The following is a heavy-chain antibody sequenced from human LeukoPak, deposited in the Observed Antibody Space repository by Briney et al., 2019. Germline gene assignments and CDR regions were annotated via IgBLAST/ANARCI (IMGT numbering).Heavy chain of an antibody. V-gene: IGHV3-30*02. Sequence: GGSLRLSCAASGFTFSSYGMHWVRQAPGKGLEWAAFIRYDGSNKYYADSVKGRFTISRDNSKNTLYLQMSSLRAADTAVYYCAKDPTHYRVWDDYDSTVLSYWGQGTLVTVSS. CDR2: IRYDGSNK. J-gene: IGHJ4*02. CDR1: GFTFSSYG. D-gene: IGHD3-22*01. CDR3: AKDPTHYRVWDDYDSTVLSY.